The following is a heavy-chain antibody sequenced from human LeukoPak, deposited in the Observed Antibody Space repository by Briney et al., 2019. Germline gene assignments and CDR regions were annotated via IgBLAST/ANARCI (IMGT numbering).Heavy chain of an antibody. CDR3: ARSLGRAFDI. V-gene: IGHV4-59*08. J-gene: IGHJ3*02. CDR2: IYYSGST. Sequence: SETLSLTCTVSGGSISSYYWSYIRQPPGKGLEWIGYIYYSGSTNYNPSLKSRVTISVDTSKNQFSLKLSSVTAADTAVYYCARSLGRAFDIWGQGTMVTVSS. CDR1: GGSISSYY.